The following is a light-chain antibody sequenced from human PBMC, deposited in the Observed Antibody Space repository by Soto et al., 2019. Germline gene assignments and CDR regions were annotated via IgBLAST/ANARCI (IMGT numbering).Light chain of an antibody. Sequence: QSVLTQPRSVSGSPGQSVTISRTGTGSDVGGYNYVSWYQQHPGKAPKLNIYDVSKRPSGVPDRFSGSKSGNTASLTISGLQAEDEADYYCCSYAGSYTFVFGTGTKVTVL. V-gene: IGLV2-11*01. CDR2: DVS. CDR1: GSDVGGYNY. J-gene: IGLJ1*01. CDR3: CSYAGSYTFV.